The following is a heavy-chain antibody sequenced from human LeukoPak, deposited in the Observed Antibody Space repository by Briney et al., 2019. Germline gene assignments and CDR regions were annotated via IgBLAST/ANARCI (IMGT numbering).Heavy chain of an antibody. CDR2: ISAYNGNT. V-gene: IGHV1-18*01. CDR1: GYTFTSYG. J-gene: IGHJ4*02. Sequence: ASVKVSCKASGYTFTSYGISWVRQAPGQGLEWMGWISAYNGNTNYAQKLQGRVTITADESTSTAYMELSSLRSEDTAVYYCARDQSLESGYDQEGVDYWGQGTLVTVSS. CDR3: ARDQSLESGYDQEGVDY. D-gene: IGHD5-12*01.